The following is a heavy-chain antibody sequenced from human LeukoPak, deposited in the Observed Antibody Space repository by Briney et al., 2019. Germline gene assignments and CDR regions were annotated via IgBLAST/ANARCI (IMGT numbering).Heavy chain of an antibody. J-gene: IGHJ4*02. D-gene: IGHD2-2*01. CDR2: ISSRSSYI. V-gene: IGHV3-21*01. CDR1: GFTFSSYS. Sequence: GGSLRLSCAASGFTFSSYSMNWVRQAPGKGLEWVSYISSRSSYIYYADSAKGRFTISRDNAKNSLYLQMNSLRAEDTAVYYCAREGVSCTSNNCPSGYWGQGTLVTVSS. CDR3: AREGVSCTSNNCPSGY.